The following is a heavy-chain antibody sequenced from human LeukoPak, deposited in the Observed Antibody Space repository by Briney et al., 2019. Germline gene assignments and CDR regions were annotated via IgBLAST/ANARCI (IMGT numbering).Heavy chain of an antibody. CDR1: GYTFPKYG. CDR2: INAYNGKI. V-gene: IGHV1-18*01. CDR3: ARDGSGTWLDP. J-gene: IGHJ5*02. D-gene: IGHD3-10*01. Sequence: GAAVTVSFKDSGYTFPKYGISGVGQAPGQGGEGMGWINAYNGKINQAQKFQGRGTMTTDTSTSPAYMELRTLTSDDTAVYYCARDGSGTWLDPWGQGTLVTVSS.